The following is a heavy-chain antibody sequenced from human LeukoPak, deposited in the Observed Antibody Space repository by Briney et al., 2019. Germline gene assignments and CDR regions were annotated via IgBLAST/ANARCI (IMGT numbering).Heavy chain of an antibody. CDR3: ASLPCSSTSCSPEAYLDP. D-gene: IGHD2-2*01. J-gene: IGHJ5*02. Sequence: ASVKVSCKASGGTFSSYAISWVRRAPGQGLEWMGRIIPIFGTANYAQKFQGRVTITTDESTSTAYMKLSSLRSEDTAVYYCASLPCSSTSCSPEAYLDPWGQGTLVTVSS. V-gene: IGHV1-69*05. CDR1: GGTFSSYA. CDR2: IIPIFGTA.